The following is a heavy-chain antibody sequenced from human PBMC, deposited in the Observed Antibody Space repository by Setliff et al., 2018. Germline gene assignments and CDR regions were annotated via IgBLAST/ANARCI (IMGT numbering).Heavy chain of an antibody. J-gene: IGHJ6*02. V-gene: IGHV4-39*07. Sequence: SETLSLTCTVSGGFISSSSYYWGWIRQPPGKGLEWIGSIYYSGSTYYNPSLKSRVTISVDTSKNQFSLKLSSVTAADTAVYYCARDRQYCSSPTCYSSYFYYYGMDVWGQGTTVTVSS. CDR1: GGFISSSSYY. CDR3: ARDRQYCSSPTCYSSYFYYYGMDV. D-gene: IGHD2-2*02. CDR2: IYYSGST.